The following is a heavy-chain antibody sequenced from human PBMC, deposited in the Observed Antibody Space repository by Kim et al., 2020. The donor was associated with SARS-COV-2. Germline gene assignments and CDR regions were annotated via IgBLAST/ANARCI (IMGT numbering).Heavy chain of an antibody. V-gene: IGHV3-23*01. CDR1: GFTFSSYA. CDR2: ISGSGGST. D-gene: IGHD3-3*01. Sequence: GGSLRLSCAASGFTFSSYAMSWVRQAPGKGLEWVSAISGSGGSTYYADSVKGRFTISRDNSKNTLYLQMNSLRAEDTAVYYCAKLDRLRFLEWLSSHFQHWGQGTLVTVSS. J-gene: IGHJ1*01. CDR3: AKLDRLRFLEWLSSHFQH.